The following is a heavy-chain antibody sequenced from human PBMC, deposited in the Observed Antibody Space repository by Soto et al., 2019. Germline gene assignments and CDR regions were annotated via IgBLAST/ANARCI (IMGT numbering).Heavy chain of an antibody. J-gene: IGHJ5*02. CDR1: GDSIGCVGY. CDR3: ARSGVTGIVIPSHWFDP. V-gene: IGHV4-31*03. CDR2: ISSSGST. Sequence: SETLSLTCTVSGDSIGCVGYWSWIRQFPGRGLGWIGCISSSGSTYYNPALNNRISLSLDTSQNQFSLKLLSVTAADTAIYYCARSGVTGIVIPSHWFDPWGQGTLVTVSS. D-gene: IGHD2-21*02.